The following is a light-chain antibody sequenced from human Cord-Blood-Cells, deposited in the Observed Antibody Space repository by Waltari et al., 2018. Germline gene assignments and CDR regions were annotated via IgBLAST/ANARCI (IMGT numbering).Light chain of an antibody. CDR2: KDS. J-gene: IGLJ3*02. V-gene: IGLV3-27*01. Sequence: SYELTQPSSVSVSPGQTARITCSGDVLAKKYARWFQQKPGQAPVLVIYKDSERPSGIPERFSGSSSRTTVTLTISGAQVEDEADYYCYSAADNNLRVFGGGTKLTVL. CDR3: YSAADNNLRV. CDR1: VLAKKY.